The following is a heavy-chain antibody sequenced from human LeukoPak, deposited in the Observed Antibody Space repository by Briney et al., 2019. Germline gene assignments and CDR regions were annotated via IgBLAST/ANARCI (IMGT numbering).Heavy chain of an antibody. J-gene: IGHJ5*02. CDR1: GGSISSSSYY. V-gene: IGHV4-39*01. D-gene: IGHD2/OR15-2a*01. CDR3: ARGESTLGWFDP. CDR2: IYYSGST. Sequence: SETLSLTCTVSGGSISSSSYYWGWIRQPPGKGLERIGSIYYSGSTYYNPSLKSRVTISVDTSKNQFSLKLNSVTAADTAVYYCARGESTLGWFDPWGQGTLVTVSS.